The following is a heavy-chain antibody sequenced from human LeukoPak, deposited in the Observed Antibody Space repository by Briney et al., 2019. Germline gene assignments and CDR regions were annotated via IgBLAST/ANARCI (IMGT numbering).Heavy chain of an antibody. CDR3: ARHWLDSGTPDRFDH. CDR1: GGSISSYY. CDR2: IYYSGST. D-gene: IGHD3-10*01. J-gene: IGHJ4*02. Sequence: SETLSLTCTVSGGSISSYYWSWIRQPPGKGLEWIGYIYYSGSTSYNPSLKSRVTISLDTSNYQFPLKLKLSSVTAADTAVYYCARHWLDSGTPDRFDHWGQGTLVTVSS. V-gene: IGHV4-59*08.